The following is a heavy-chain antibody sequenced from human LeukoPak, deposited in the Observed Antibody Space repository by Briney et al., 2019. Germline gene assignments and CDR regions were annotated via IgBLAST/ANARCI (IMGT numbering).Heavy chain of an antibody. CDR3: AKDFYSSSWTNLGAY. V-gene: IGHV3-30*18. J-gene: IGHJ4*02. CDR1: GFTFSSYG. D-gene: IGHD6-13*01. CDR2: ISYDGSNK. Sequence: PGRSLRLSCAASGFTFSSYGMHWVRQAPGKGLEWVAVISYDGSNKYYADSVKGRFTISRDNSENTLYLQMNSLRAEDTAVYYCAKDFYSSSWTNLGAYWGQGTLVTVSS.